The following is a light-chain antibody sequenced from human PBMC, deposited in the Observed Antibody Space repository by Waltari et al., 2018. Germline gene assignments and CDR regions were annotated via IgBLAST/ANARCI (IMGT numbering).Light chain of an antibody. CDR3: QVWDHDSDRGV. J-gene: IGLJ3*02. V-gene: IGLV3-21*02. CDR1: RLAFQN. Sequence: YVLTQPPSVSVAPGQTAMITRGGSRLAFQNVHWYQRKPCLAPVLVVYDDTDRPSVIPERFSGSKSGNTATLTISRVEVGDEGDYYCQVWDHDSDRGVFGGGTNLTVL. CDR2: DDT.